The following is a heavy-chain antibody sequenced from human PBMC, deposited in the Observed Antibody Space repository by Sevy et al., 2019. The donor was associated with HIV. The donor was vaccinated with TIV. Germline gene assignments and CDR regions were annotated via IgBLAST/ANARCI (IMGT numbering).Heavy chain of an antibody. CDR3: AGGGGVLLWFGELLHYGMDV. CDR2: INPSGGST. J-gene: IGHJ6*02. CDR1: GYTFTSYY. Sequence: ASVKVSCKASGYTFTSYYMHWVRQAPGQGLEWMGIINPSGGSTSYAQKFQGRVTMTRDTSTSTVYMELSSLRSEDTAGYYGAGGGGVLLWFGELLHYGMDVWGQGTTVTVSS. V-gene: IGHV1-46*01. D-gene: IGHD3-10*01.